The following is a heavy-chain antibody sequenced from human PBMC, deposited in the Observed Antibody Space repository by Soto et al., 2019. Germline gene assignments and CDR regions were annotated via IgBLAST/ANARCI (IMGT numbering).Heavy chain of an antibody. J-gene: IGHJ6*02. CDR2: INPNSGGT. CDR3: ARSMVRGVNHYYYGMDV. V-gene: IGHV1-2*02. Sequence: GASVQVYCKVSGYNFTGYYMHWLRQATGQGLEWMGWINPNSGGTNYAQKFQGRVTMTRDTSISTAYMELSRLRSDDTAVYYCARSMVRGVNHYYYGMDVWGQGTTVTVSS. D-gene: IGHD3-10*01. CDR1: GYNFTGYY.